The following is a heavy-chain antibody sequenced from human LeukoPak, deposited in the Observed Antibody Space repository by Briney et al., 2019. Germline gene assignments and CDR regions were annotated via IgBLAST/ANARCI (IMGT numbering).Heavy chain of an antibody. J-gene: IGHJ4*02. CDR2: ISGSGGST. D-gene: IGHD6-19*01. CDR3: AKGPRSGWYLDY. CDR1: GFTFSSYA. V-gene: IGHV3-23*01. Sequence: TGGSLRLSCAASGFTFSSYAMSWVRQAPGKGLEWVSAISGSGGSTYYADSVKGRFTISRDNSKNTLYLQMNSLRAEDTAVYYCAKGPRSGWYLDYWGQGTLVTVSS.